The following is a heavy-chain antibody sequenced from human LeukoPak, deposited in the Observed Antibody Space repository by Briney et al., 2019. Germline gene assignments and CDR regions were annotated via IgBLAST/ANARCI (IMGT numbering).Heavy chain of an antibody. CDR3: ARDQGYGSGSRPFHYFDY. CDR2: ISSNGGST. J-gene: IGHJ4*02. Sequence: GGSLRLSCAASGFTFSSYAMHWVRQAPGKGLEYVSAISSNGGSTYYANSVKGRFTISRDNSKNTLYLQMGSLRAEDMAVYYCARDQGYGSGSRPFHYFDYWGQGTLVTVSS. D-gene: IGHD3-10*01. V-gene: IGHV3-64*01. CDR1: GFTFSSYA.